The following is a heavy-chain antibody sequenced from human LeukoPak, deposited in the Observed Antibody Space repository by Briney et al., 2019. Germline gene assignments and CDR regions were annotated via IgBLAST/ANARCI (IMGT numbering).Heavy chain of an antibody. V-gene: IGHV4-59*08. D-gene: IGHD3-10*01. CDR2: IYYSGST. CDR1: GGSISSYY. CDR3: ARRGVGSSGSYRAFDI. Sequence: SETLSLTCTVSGGSISSYYWSWIRQPPGKGLEWIGYIYYSGSTNYNPSLKSRVTISVDTSKNQFSLKLSSVTAADTAVYYCARRGVGSSGSYRAFDIWGQGTMVTVSS. J-gene: IGHJ3*02.